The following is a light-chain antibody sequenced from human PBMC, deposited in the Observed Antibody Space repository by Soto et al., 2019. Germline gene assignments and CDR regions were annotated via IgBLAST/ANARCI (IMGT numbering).Light chain of an antibody. Sequence: EIVMTQSPATLSVSPGDRATLSCRASQSVSSSLAWYQQIPGQAPRLLIYDASTRATGIPARLGGSGSGTEFSLTISSQQSEGFVVYYCQQYNNWPQLTFGGGTKVELK. CDR2: DAS. CDR1: QSVSSS. V-gene: IGKV3-15*01. J-gene: IGKJ4*01. CDR3: QQYNNWPQLT.